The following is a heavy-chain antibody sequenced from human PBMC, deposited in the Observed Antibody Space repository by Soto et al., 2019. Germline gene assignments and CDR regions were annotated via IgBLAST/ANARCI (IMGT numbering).Heavy chain of an antibody. J-gene: IGHJ3*02. CDR1: GFTFSNYW. V-gene: IGHV3-7*05. CDR3: ARDRGDYDFWSGYSSALDI. Sequence: EVQLVESGGDLVQPGGSLRLSCAASGFTFSNYWMTWVRQAPGKGLEWVANIKQAGSERYYVDSVRGRFTISRDNAKSSLYLQMNSLRAEDTAVYYCARDRGDYDFWSGYSSALDIWGQGTMVTVSS. D-gene: IGHD3-3*01. CDR2: IKQAGSER.